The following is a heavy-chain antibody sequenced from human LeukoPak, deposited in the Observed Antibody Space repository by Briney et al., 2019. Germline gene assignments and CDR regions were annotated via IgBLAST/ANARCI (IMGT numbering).Heavy chain of an antibody. Sequence: GGSLRLSCAASGFTFSSYSMNWVRQAPGKGLEWVSSISSSSSYIYYADSVKGRFTISRDNSKNTLYLQLNSLRAEDTAVYYCAKDRSGSGSYYPDYWGQGTLVTVSS. D-gene: IGHD3-10*01. CDR2: ISSSSSYI. J-gene: IGHJ4*02. V-gene: IGHV3-21*04. CDR1: GFTFSSYS. CDR3: AKDRSGSGSYYPDY.